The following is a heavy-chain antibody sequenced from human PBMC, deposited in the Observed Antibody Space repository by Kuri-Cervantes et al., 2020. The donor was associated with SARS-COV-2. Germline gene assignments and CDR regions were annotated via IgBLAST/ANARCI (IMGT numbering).Heavy chain of an antibody. D-gene: IGHD1-26*01. V-gene: IGHV4-59*01. Sequence: SESLSLTCTVSGGSISSYYWSWIRQPPGKGLEWIGYIYNSGSTNYNPSLKSRVTISVDTSKNQFSLKLSYGTAADTAVYHCARVSGSGSNWAWYFDLWGRGTLVTVSS. CDR2: IYNSGST. CDR1: GGSISSYY. J-gene: IGHJ2*01. CDR3: ARVSGSGSNWAWYFDL.